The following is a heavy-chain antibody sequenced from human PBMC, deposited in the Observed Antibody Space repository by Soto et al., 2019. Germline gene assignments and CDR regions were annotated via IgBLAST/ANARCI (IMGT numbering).Heavy chain of an antibody. Sequence: QLQLQESGPGLVKPSETLSLTCTVSGGSISSSSYYWGWIRQPPGKGLEWIGRIYYSGSTYYDPCLMSRVPISVDTSKSQFSRQLSSVTAADAAGYYCARHAGHSSGFTDYWGQGTRVTVSS. J-gene: IGHJ4*02. V-gene: IGHV4-39*01. D-gene: IGHD6-19*01. CDR1: GGSISSSSYY. CDR3: ARHAGHSSGFTDY. CDR2: IYYSGST.